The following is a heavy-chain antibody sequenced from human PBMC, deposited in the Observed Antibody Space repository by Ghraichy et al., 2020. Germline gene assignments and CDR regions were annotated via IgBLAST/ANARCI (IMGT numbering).Heavy chain of an antibody. CDR3: ASLYYYDSSGFPRDY. CDR2: INPNSGGT. Sequence: ASVKVSCKASGYTFTGYYMHWVRQAPGQGLEWMGWINPNSGGTNYAQKFQGRVTMTRDTSISTAYMELSRLRSDDTAVYYCASLYYYDSSGFPRDYWGQGTLVTVSS. J-gene: IGHJ4*02. D-gene: IGHD3-22*01. CDR1: GYTFTGYY. V-gene: IGHV1-2*02.